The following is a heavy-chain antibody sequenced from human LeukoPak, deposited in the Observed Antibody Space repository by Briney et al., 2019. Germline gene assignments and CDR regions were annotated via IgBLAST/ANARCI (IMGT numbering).Heavy chain of an antibody. V-gene: IGHV3-23*01. D-gene: IGHD3-16*01. J-gene: IGHJ4*02. CDR3: AKDRGVTFGGADLDY. CDR1: GFTFSSYA. CDR2: ISGSGGTT. Sequence: GGSLRLSCAASGFTFSSYAMSWVRQAPGKGLEWVSAISGSGGTTCYADSVKGRFTISRDNSKNTLYLQMNSLRAEDTAVYYCAKDRGVTFGGADLDYWGQGTLVTVSS.